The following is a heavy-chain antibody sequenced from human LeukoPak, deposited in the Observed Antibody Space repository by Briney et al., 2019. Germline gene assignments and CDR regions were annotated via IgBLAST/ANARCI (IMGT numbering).Heavy chain of an antibody. Sequence: GGSLRLSCAASGFTFSSYAMSWVRQAPGKGLEWVSAISGSGGSTYYADSVKGRFTISRDNSKNTLYLQMNSLRAEDTAVYYCARLNPDDYVWGSYRSSFDYWGQGTLVTVSS. CDR3: ARLNPDDYVWGSYRSSFDY. CDR2: ISGSGGST. J-gene: IGHJ4*02. D-gene: IGHD3-16*02. V-gene: IGHV3-23*01. CDR1: GFTFSSYA.